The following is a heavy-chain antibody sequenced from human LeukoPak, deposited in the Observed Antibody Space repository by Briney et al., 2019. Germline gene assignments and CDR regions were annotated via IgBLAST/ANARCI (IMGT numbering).Heavy chain of an antibody. V-gene: IGHV3-7*01. D-gene: IGHD6-13*01. CDR2: IKEDGSEK. J-gene: IGHJ4*02. Sequence: GGSLRLSCAASGFTFSSYAMSWVRQAPGKGLEWVANIKEDGSEKYYVDSVKGRFTISRDNAKNSLYLQMNSLRAEDTAVYYCARDVSTSSWSDYWGQGTLVTVSS. CDR3: ARDVSTSSWSDY. CDR1: GFTFSSYA.